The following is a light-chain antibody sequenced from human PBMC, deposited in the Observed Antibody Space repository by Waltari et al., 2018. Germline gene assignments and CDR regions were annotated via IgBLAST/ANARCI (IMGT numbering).Light chain of an antibody. CDR2: AAS. J-gene: IGKJ5*01. V-gene: IGKV1-27*01. Sequence: DIQMTQSPSSLSASVGDRVTITCRASQGISNFLAWYQQKPQKVPTPLIYAASTLQSGVPSRFSGSGSGTDFTLTISSLQPEDVATYYCQQSYSTPLITFGQGTRLEIK. CDR3: QQSYSTPLIT. CDR1: QGISNF.